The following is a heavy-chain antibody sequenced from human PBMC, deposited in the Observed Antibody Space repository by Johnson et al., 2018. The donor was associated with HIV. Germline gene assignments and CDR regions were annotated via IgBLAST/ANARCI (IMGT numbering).Heavy chain of an antibody. CDR3: ARDGWEQRGETVGDGFDI. V-gene: IGHV3-20*04. J-gene: IGHJ3*02. D-gene: IGHD1-26*01. CDR1: GFTFSSYA. CDR2: ITWHGGST. Sequence: VQLVESGGGVVQPGRSLRLSCAASGFTFSSYAMRWVRQTPGKGLEWVSGITWHGGSTGYADSVKGRFTISRDNTKNSVYLQMNSLRVEDTAFYYCARDGWEQRGETVGDGFDIWGQGTMVTVSS.